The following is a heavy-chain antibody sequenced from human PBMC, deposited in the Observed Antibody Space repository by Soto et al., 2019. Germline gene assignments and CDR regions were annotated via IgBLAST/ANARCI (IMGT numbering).Heavy chain of an antibody. CDR1: GFTFTSSA. J-gene: IGHJ3*02. V-gene: IGHV1-58*01. CDR3: AALYYYDSSGYSDAFDI. Sequence: SVKVSCKASGFTFTSSAVQWVRQARGQRLEWIGWIVVGSGNTNYAQKFQERVTITRDMSTSTAYMELSSLRSEVTAVYYCAALYYYDSSGYSDAFDIWGQGTMVTVSS. D-gene: IGHD3-22*01. CDR2: IVVGSGNT.